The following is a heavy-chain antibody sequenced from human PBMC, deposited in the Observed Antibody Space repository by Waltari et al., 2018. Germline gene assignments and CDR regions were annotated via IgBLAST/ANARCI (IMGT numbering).Heavy chain of an antibody. CDR1: GGSFRGSY. CDR3: VRLEDCTGPGGNCYSGDSFAMDV. Sequence: VQLQQWGAVLLQPSETLSLTCAVYGGSFRGSYWGWVRQPPGKGLEWIGEINHNGNINRNPSLRSRVTMLVDTSKSQLSLKINSVTAADTAVYYCVRLEDCTGPGGNCYSGDSFAMDVWGQGTTVTVSS. J-gene: IGHJ6*02. CDR2: INHNGNI. V-gene: IGHV4-34*02. D-gene: IGHD2-8*02.